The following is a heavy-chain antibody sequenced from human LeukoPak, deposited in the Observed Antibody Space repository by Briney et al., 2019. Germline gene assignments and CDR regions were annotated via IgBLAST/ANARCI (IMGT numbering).Heavy chain of an antibody. V-gene: IGHV1-2*02. CDR1: GYTFTGYY. Sequence: ASVKVSCKASGYTFTGYYMHWVRQAPEQGLEWMGWINPNSGGTNYAQKFQGRVTMTRDTSISTAYMELSRLRSDDTAVYYCARMGHCSSTSCSFDAFDIWGQGTMVTVSS. J-gene: IGHJ3*02. CDR3: ARMGHCSSTSCSFDAFDI. CDR2: INPNSGGT. D-gene: IGHD2-2*01.